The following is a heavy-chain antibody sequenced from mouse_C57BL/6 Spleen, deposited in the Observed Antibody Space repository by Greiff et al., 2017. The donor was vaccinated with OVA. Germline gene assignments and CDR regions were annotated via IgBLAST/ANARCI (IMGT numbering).Heavy chain of an antibody. CDR2: IYPGDGDT. V-gene: IGHV1-80*01. D-gene: IGHD1-1*01. CDR1: GYAFSSYW. J-gene: IGHJ1*03. CDR3: ARSVTSGYFDV. Sequence: QVQLQQSGAELVKPGASVKISCKASGYAFSSYWMNWVKQRPGKGLEWIGQIYPGDGDTNYNGKFKGKATLTADKSSNTAYMQLSSLTSEDSAVYFCARSVTSGYFDVWGTGTTVTVSS.